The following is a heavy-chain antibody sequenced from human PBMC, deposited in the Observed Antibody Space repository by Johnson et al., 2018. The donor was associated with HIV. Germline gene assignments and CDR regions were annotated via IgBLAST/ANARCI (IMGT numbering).Heavy chain of an antibody. J-gene: IGHJ3*02. CDR3: ARGNDYSNYGAFDI. D-gene: IGHD4-11*01. CDR1: GFTFSSYA. V-gene: IGHV3-9*01. Sequence: VQLVESGGGVVQPGRSLRLSCAASGFTFSSYAMHWVRQAPGKGLEWVSGISWNSGSIGYADSVKGRFTISRDNAKNSLYLQMNSLRAEDTAVYYCARGNDYSNYGAFDIWGQGTMVTVSS. CDR2: ISWNSGSI.